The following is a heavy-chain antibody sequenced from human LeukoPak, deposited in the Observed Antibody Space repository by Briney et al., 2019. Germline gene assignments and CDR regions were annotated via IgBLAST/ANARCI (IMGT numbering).Heavy chain of an antibody. D-gene: IGHD6-13*01. Sequence: GGSLRLSCAASGFTYRRYRMHWVRQAPGKGLEWVAVIWYDGSKKYYADSVKGRFTISRDNSKNTLFLQMNSLRAEDTAVYYCARGYSYLAAALDYWGQGTLVSVSS. CDR2: IWYDGSKK. V-gene: IGHV3-33*01. CDR3: ARGYSYLAAALDY. CDR1: GFTYRRYR. J-gene: IGHJ4*02.